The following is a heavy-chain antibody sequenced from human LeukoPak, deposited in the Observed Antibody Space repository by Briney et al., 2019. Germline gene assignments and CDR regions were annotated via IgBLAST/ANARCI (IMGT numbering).Heavy chain of an antibody. V-gene: IGHV4-59*01. CDR2: IHYSGST. CDR1: GGSISSYY. Sequence: SETLSLTCTVSGGSISSYYWSWIRQSPGKGLEWIGYIHYSGSTNYNPSLKSRVTISLDTSKNQFSLKLSSVTAADTAVYYCARGGMGTTVLSLYFDYWGQGTLVTVSS. D-gene: IGHD4-17*01. J-gene: IGHJ4*02. CDR3: ARGGMGTTVLSLYFDY.